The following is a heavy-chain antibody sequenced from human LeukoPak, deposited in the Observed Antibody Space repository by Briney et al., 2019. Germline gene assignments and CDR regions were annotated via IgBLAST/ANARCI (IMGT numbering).Heavy chain of an antibody. CDR3: ARAYSYGFDY. J-gene: IGHJ4*02. D-gene: IGHD5-18*01. CDR1: GFTFSSYA. V-gene: IGHV3-30*04. Sequence: TGRSLRLSGAASGFTFSSYAMHWVRQAPGKGLEWVAVISYDGSNKYYADSVKGRFTISRDNSKNTLYLQMNSLRAEDTAVYYCARAYSYGFDYWGQGTLVTVSS. CDR2: ISYDGSNK.